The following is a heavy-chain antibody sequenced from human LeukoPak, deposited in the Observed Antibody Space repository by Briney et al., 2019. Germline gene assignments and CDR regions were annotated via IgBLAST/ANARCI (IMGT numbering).Heavy chain of an antibody. CDR3: AKAPQDTYYYDSSGSLWDY. V-gene: IGHV3-23*01. D-gene: IGHD3-22*01. J-gene: IGHJ4*02. CDR2: ISGSGGST. Sequence: GGSLRLSCAASGFTFSSYAMSWVRQAPGKGLEWVSAISGSGGSTYYADSVKGRFTISRDNSKNTLYLQMNSLRAEDTAVYYCAKAPQDTYYYDSSGSLWDYWGQGTLVTVSS. CDR1: GFTFSSYA.